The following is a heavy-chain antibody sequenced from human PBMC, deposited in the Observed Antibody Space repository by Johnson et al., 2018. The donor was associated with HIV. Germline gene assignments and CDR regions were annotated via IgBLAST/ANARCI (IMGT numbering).Heavy chain of an antibody. Sequence: QMLLVESGGGVVQPGRSLRLSCAASGFTFSSYDMHWVRQAPGKGLEWVALISYDGCNKYHADSVKGRFTISRDNSKNTLYLQMNSLRAEDTAVYYCARGPITIFGVVTTGDAFDIWGQGTMVTVSS. CDR3: ARGPITIFGVVTTGDAFDI. J-gene: IGHJ3*02. CDR2: ISYDGCNK. CDR1: GFTFSSYD. D-gene: IGHD3-3*01. V-gene: IGHV3-30*03.